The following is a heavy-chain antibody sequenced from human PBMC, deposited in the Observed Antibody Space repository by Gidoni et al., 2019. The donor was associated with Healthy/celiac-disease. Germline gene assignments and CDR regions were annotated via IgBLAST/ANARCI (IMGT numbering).Heavy chain of an antibody. CDR1: GFTFSSSS. Sequence: EVQLVESGGGLVQPGGSLRLSCAASGFTFSSSSMNWVRQAPGKGLEWVSYISSSSSTIYYADSVKGRFTISRDNAKNSLYLQMNSLRDEDTAVYYCARDAPTAYCGGDCYALDAFDIWGQGTMVTVSS. CDR3: ARDAPTAYCGGDCYALDAFDI. D-gene: IGHD2-21*02. J-gene: IGHJ3*02. V-gene: IGHV3-48*02. CDR2: ISSSSSTI.